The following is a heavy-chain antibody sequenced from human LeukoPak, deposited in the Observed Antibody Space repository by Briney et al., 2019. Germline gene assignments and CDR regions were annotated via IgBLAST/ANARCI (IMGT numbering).Heavy chain of an antibody. CDR2: IYPGDSDT. CDR3: ARQGFGGSGSPDY. J-gene: IGHJ4*02. V-gene: IGHV5-51*01. Sequence: GESLKISCKVSGYSFTNYWIAWVRQMPGKGLEWMGIIYPGDSDTRYSPSFQGQVAISADKSSSTAYLQWSSLKASDTAMYYCARQGFGGSGSPDYWGQGTLVTVSS. D-gene: IGHD1-26*01. CDR1: GYSFTNYW.